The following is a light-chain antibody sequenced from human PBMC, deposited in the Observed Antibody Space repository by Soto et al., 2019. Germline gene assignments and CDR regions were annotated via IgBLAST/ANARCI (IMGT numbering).Light chain of an antibody. J-gene: IGKJ1*01. Sequence: DVQLTHSPSFLSASVGDRVTITCRASQSLSGWLAWYQQTPGKAPKLLISDAFRLESGVPSRFRGSGSGTEFSLTITSLQPGDSATFYCQQYASYPWTFGRGTKVDIK. V-gene: IGKV1-5*01. CDR2: DAF. CDR3: QQYASYPWT. CDR1: QSLSGW.